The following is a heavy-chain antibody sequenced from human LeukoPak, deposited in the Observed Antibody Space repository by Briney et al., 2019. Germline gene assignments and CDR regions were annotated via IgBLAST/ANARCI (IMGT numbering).Heavy chain of an antibody. Sequence: ASVKVSCKASGGTFSSYAISWVRQAPGQGLEWMGWISVYNGNTNYAEKLQGRVTMTTSTSTSTAYMELRSLRSDDTAVYFCARAAADVSGGYYHHWGQGTLVTVSS. CDR2: ISVYNGNT. J-gene: IGHJ5*02. V-gene: IGHV1-18*01. CDR1: GGTFSSYA. D-gene: IGHD3-22*01. CDR3: ARAAADVSGGYYHH.